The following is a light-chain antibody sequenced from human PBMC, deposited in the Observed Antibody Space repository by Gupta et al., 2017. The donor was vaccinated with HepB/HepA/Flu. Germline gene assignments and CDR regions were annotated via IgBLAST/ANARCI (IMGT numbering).Light chain of an antibody. V-gene: IGKV1-39*01. CDR3: QQSYSTPVT. Sequence: DIHMTQSPSSLSASEGDRVTITCRASQSISSYLNWYQQKPGKAPKLLIYAASSLQSGVPSRFSGSGSGTDFTLTISSLQPEDFATYYCQQSYSTPVTFGQGTKVEIK. CDR1: QSISSY. CDR2: AAS. J-gene: IGKJ1*01.